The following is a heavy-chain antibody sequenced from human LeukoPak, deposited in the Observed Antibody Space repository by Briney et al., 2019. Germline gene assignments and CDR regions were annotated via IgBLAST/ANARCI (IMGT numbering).Heavy chain of an antibody. CDR3: ARGLQEYLFDY. J-gene: IGHJ4*02. CDR2: A. Sequence: ANYAQKFQGRVTITTDESTSTAYMELSSLRPEDTAVYYCARGLQEYLFDYWGQGTLVTVSS. V-gene: IGHV1-69*05. D-gene: IGHD6-6*01.